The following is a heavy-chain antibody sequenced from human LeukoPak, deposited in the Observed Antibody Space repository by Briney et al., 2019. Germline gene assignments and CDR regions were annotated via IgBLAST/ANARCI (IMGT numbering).Heavy chain of an antibody. J-gene: IGHJ4*02. CDR2: ISYDGSNK. CDR1: GFTFSSYA. V-gene: IGHV3-30*01. Sequence: GGSLRLSCAASGFTFSSYAMHWVRQAPGKGLEWVAVISYDGSNKYYADSVKGRFTIYRENSKNTLYLQMNSLRAEDTAVYYCARGAYCGGDCYSAPFDYWGQGTLVTVSS. D-gene: IGHD2-21*02. CDR3: ARGAYCGGDCYSAPFDY.